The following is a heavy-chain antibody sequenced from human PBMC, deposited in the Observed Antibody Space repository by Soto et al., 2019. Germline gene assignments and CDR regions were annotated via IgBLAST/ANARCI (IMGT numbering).Heavy chain of an antibody. J-gene: IGHJ4*02. CDR1: GGTFSSHS. CDR3: AREVGYGDFSAALLD. D-gene: IGHD4-17*01. CDR2: IVTLFGTA. Sequence: VQLMQSGAEVKQPGSSVKVSCEASGGTFSSHSINWVRQAPGQGLEWMGGIVTLFGTANYAQNFQGRVTITEDQSTSTVYMDLSSLRSDDTAVYYCAREVGYGDFSAALLDWGQGTLVTVSS. V-gene: IGHV1-69*01.